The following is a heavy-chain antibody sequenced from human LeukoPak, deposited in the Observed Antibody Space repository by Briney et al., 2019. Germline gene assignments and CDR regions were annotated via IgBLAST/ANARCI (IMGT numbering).Heavy chain of an antibody. CDR1: GYTLTELS. J-gene: IGHJ4*02. D-gene: IGHD5-18*01. V-gene: IGHV1-24*01. Sequence: ASVKVSCKVSGYTLTELSMHWVRQAPGKGLEWMGGFDPEDGETIHAQKFQGRVTMTEDTSTDTAYMELSSLRSEDTAVYHCAKKGGYNYGDPFDHWGQGTLVTVSS. CDR2: FDPEDGET. CDR3: AKKGGYNYGDPFDH.